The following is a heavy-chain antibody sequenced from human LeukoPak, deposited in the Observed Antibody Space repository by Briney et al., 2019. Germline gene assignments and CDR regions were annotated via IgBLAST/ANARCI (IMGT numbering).Heavy chain of an antibody. CDR1: GFTFSDYY. V-gene: IGHV3-11*04. CDR2: ISSSGSTI. D-gene: IGHD3-10*01. Sequence: GSSLRLSCAASGFTFSDYYMSWIRKAPGKGLEWVSYISSSGSTIYYADSVKGRFTISRDNAKNSLYLQMNSLRAEDTAVYYCARASPFRGSGSYFQGWGQGTLVTVSS. J-gene: IGHJ4*02. CDR3: ARASPFRGSGSYFQG.